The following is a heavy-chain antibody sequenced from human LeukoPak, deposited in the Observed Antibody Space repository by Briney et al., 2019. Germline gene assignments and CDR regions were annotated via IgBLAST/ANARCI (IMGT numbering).Heavy chain of an antibody. CDR1: GYSFTSYW. CDR3: ARHRGYSSYGMDV. D-gene: IGHD5-12*01. J-gene: IGHJ6*02. Sequence: GESLKISYKGSGYSFTSYWIGWVRQMPGKGLEWMGIIYPGDSDTRYSPSFQGQVTISADKSISTAYLQWSSLKASDTAMYYCARHRGYSSYGMDVWGQGTTVTVSS. V-gene: IGHV5-51*01. CDR2: IYPGDSDT.